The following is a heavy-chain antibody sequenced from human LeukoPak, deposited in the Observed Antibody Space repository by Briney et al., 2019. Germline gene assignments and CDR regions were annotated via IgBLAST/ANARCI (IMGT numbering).Heavy chain of an antibody. CDR1: GYTFTGYY. J-gene: IGHJ6*02. CDR3: ARGDYYGTGMDV. D-gene: IGHD3-10*01. CDR2: INPNGGGT. Sequence: ASVKVSCKASGYTFTGYYMHRVRQAPGQGLEWMGWINPNGGGTNYAQKFQGRATMTRDTSISTAYMELSRLRSDDTAVYYCARGDYYGTGMDVWGQGTTVTVSS. V-gene: IGHV1-2*02.